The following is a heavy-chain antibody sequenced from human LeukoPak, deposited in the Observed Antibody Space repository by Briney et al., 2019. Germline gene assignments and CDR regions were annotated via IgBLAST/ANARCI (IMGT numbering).Heavy chain of an antibody. CDR2: ISSSSSYI. Sequence: GGSLTLSCAASGFTFSSYSMNWVRQAPGEGLEWVSSISSSSSYIYYADSVKGRFTISRDNAKNSLYLQMNSLRAEDTAVYYCARDTAVAGTGAVDYWGQGTLVTVSS. CDR3: ARDTAVAGTGAVDY. J-gene: IGHJ4*02. V-gene: IGHV3-21*01. CDR1: GFTFSSYS. D-gene: IGHD6-19*01.